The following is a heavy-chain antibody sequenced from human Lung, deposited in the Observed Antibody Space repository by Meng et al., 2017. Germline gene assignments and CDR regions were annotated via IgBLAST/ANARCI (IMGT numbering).Heavy chain of an antibody. Sequence: GGSLRLSCAASGFTFSTYSMTWVRQAPGKGLEWVSSVSSSGTFLHYADSVKGRFTISRDNAKNSLFLQVNSLSAEDTAVYYGAREHTYGGYSDHWGQGTLVTVSS. D-gene: IGHD4/OR15-4a*01. CDR2: VSSSGTFL. V-gene: IGHV3-21*01. CDR1: GFTFSTYS. J-gene: IGHJ4*02. CDR3: AREHTYGGYSDH.